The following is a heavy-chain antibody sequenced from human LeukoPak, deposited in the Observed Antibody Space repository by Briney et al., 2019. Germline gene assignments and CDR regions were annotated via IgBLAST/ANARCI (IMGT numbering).Heavy chain of an antibody. CDR3: ARTFAYYYDSSGYAFDI. V-gene: IGHV3-30-3*01. J-gene: IGHJ3*02. CDR1: GFTFSSYA. D-gene: IGHD3-22*01. CDR2: ISYDGSNK. Sequence: GGSLRLSCAASGFTFSSYAMHWVRQAPGKGLEWVAVISYDGSNKYYADSVKGRFTISRDNSKNTLYLQMNSLRAEDTAVYYCARTFAYYYDSSGYAFDIWGQGTMVTVSS.